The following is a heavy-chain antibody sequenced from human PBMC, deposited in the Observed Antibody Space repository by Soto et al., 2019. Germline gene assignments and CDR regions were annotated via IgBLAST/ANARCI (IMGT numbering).Heavy chain of an antibody. CDR1: GGTFSSYA. V-gene: IGHV1-69*12. D-gene: IGHD5-12*01. J-gene: IGHJ6*02. CDR3: AAWPPKIGYANYYSYGMDV. CDR2: IIPIFGTA. Sequence: QVQLVQSGAEVKKPGSSVKVSCKASGGTFSSYAISWVRQAPGQGLEWMGGIIPIFGTANYAQKFQGRVTITADESTSTSYMELSSLRSEDTAVYYCAAWPPKIGYANYYSYGMDVWGQGTTGTVSS.